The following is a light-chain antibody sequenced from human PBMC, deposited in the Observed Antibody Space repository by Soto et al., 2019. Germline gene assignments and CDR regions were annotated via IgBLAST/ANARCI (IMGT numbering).Light chain of an antibody. CDR3: QQYHIYSWT. Sequence: VLTQSPGTLSLSPGESATLSCRASQTVSITYLTWYQQKPGQAPRLLIYGASNRATGIPDRFSGSGSGTEFTLTISSLQPDDFATYYCQQYHIYSWTFDQGTKVDIK. V-gene: IGKV3-20*01. CDR1: QTVSITY. CDR2: GAS. J-gene: IGKJ1*01.